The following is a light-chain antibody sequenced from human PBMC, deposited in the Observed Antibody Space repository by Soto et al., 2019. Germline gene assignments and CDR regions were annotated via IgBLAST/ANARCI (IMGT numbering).Light chain of an antibody. Sequence: EIVMTQSPATLSVSPGERATLSCRASQSIGSNLAWYQQKPGQAPRLLIYAASTRATGIPPRFSGIGSGTEFTLTISSLQSEDFAVYYCQQYNNWYTFGQGTKLEIK. V-gene: IGKV3-15*01. CDR3: QQYNNWYT. CDR2: AAS. CDR1: QSIGSN. J-gene: IGKJ2*01.